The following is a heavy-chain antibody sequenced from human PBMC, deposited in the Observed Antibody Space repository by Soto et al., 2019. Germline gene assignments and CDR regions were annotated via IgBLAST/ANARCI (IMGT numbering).Heavy chain of an antibody. CDR1: GFTFSSYA. CDR3: AKDRVYYGDYFDY. CDR2: ISGRGGST. V-gene: IGHV3-23*01. D-gene: IGHD4-17*01. Sequence: EVQLLESGGGLVQPGGSLRLSCAASGFTFSSYAMSWVRQAPGKWLEWVSAISGRGGSTYYADSVKGRFTISRDNSKNTLYLQMNSLRAEDTAVYYCAKDRVYYGDYFDYWGQGTLVTVSS. J-gene: IGHJ4*02.